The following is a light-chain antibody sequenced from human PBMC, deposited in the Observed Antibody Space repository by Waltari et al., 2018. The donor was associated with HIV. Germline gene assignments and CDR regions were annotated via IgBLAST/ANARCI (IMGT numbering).Light chain of an antibody. V-gene: IGLV3-21*02. CDR2: DDR. CDR3: QVWDSNSAF. Sequence: SYDLTQPPSVSVAPGQTARITCGGNNIGSKSVHWYQLRPGQAPVLVVYDDRGRPSGIPERFSGPNSGDTATLTVGWAEAGDEADYYCQVWDSNSAFFVSGTKVTVL. J-gene: IGLJ1*01. CDR1: NIGSKS.